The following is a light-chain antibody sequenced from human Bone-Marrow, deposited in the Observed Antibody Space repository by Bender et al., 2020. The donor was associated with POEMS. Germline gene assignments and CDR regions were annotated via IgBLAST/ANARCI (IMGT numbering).Light chain of an antibody. CDR2: DDR. CDR1: NIGHKN. J-gene: IGLJ3*02. CDR3: QVWDSTSDQPGV. V-gene: IGLV3-21*02. Sequence: SYILTQPPSLSVAPGQTARITCGGNNIGHKNVHWYQQKAGLAPVLVIFDDRDRPSRIPERFSGSNSGNTATLTISRVEAGDEADYYCQVWDSTSDQPGVFGGGTKLTVL.